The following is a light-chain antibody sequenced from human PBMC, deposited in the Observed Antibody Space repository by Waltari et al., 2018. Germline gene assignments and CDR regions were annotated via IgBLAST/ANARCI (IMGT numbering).Light chain of an antibody. J-gene: IGKJ1*01. V-gene: IGKV3-20*01. Sequence: EIVLTQSPGTLSLSPGERATLSCRPSQSVSKYLAWYQQKPGQAPRLLIYHASTRATGIPDRFSGSGSGTDFSLTISRLEPEDFAVYYCQKYESLPATFGQGTKVEIK. CDR2: HAS. CDR1: QSVSKY. CDR3: QKYESLPAT.